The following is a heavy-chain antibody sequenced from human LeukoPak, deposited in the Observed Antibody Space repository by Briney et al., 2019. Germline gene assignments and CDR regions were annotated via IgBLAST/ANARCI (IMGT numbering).Heavy chain of an antibody. CDR2: IRYDGSNK. CDR1: GFTFSSYG. V-gene: IGHV3-30*02. CDR3: ARGPHIAAAPDY. D-gene: IGHD6-13*01. J-gene: IGHJ4*02. Sequence: AGGSLRLSCAASGFTFSSYGMHWVRQAPGKGLEWVAFIRYDGSNKYYADSVKGRFTISRDNAKNPLYLQMNSLRAEDTAVYYCARGPHIAAAPDYWGQGTLVTVSS.